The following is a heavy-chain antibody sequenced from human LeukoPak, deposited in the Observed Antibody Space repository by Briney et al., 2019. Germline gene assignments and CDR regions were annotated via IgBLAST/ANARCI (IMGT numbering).Heavy chain of an antibody. CDR2: INQDGSDK. D-gene: IGHD4-17*01. Sequence: GGSLRLSCAASGFIFSSHWMSWVRQAPGKGLEWVASINQDGSDKRHADSVRGRFTISRDNAKNSLSLQVNSPRAEDTAIYYCATLKDAVTTFDNWGQGTLVTVSS. V-gene: IGHV3-7*01. CDR1: GFIFSSHW. J-gene: IGHJ4*02. CDR3: ATLKDAVTTFDN.